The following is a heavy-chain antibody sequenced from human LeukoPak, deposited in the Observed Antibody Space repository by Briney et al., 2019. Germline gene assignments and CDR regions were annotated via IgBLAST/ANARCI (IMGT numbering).Heavy chain of an antibody. CDR2: IYYSGST. Sequence: SETLSLTCTVSGGSISSYYWSWIRQPPGKGLEWIGYIYYSGSTNYNPSLKSRVTISVDTSKNQFSLKLSSVTAADTAVYYCARARGPQYYFDYWGQGTLVTVSS. CDR1: GGSISSYY. J-gene: IGHJ4*02. V-gene: IGHV4-59*01. CDR3: ARARGPQYYFDY. D-gene: IGHD3-10*01.